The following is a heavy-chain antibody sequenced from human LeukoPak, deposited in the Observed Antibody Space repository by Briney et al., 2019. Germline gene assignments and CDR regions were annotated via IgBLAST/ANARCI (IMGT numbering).Heavy chain of an antibody. CDR1: GFTFSSYA. CDR2: ISSSGDTT. J-gene: IGHJ4*02. CDR3: AKDCEDTGWSRGYFDY. D-gene: IGHD6-19*01. V-gene: IGHV3-23*01. Sequence: PGGSLRLSCAASGFTFSSYAMSWVRQAPGKGLEWVSTISSSGDTTYYADSVKGRFTISRDSSKNTLYLQMNSLRADDTAVYYCAKDCEDTGWSRGYFDYWGQGTLVTVSS.